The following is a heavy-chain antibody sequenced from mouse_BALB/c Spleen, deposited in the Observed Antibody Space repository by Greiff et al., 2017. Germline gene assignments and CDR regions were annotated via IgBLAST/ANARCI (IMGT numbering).Heavy chain of an antibody. D-gene: IGHD1-1*01. J-gene: IGHJ4*01. CDR2: INSNGGST. CDR1: GFTFSSYA. Sequence: EVKLMESGGGLVKPGGSLKLSCAASGFTFSSYAMSWVRQTPDKRLELVATINSNGGSTYYPDSVKGRFTISRDNAKNTLYLQMSSLKSEDTAMYYCAILRYGAMDYWGQGTSVTVSS. CDR3: AILRYGAMDY. V-gene: IGHV5-6-3*01.